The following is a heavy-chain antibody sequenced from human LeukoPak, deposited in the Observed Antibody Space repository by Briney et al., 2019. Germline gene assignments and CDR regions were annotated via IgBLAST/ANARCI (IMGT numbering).Heavy chain of an antibody. J-gene: IGHJ3*02. Sequence: SVKVSCKAYGYTFTSYGFSWVRQAPGHGLEWVGGISGYSGNTHYAQRLQGRVTMTTDTSTTTSYMELRSLRSDDTAVYYCARATGTWGHDGFHIWGQGTMVTVSS. V-gene: IGHV1-18*01. D-gene: IGHD3-16*01. CDR1: GYTFTSYG. CDR3: ARATGTWGHDGFHI. CDR2: ISGYSGNT.